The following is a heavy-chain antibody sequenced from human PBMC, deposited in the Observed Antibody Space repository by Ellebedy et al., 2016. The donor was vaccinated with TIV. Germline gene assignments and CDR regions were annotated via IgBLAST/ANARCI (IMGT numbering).Heavy chain of an antibody. CDR1: GGSISSSSYY. Sequence: SETLSLTXTVSGGSISSSSYYWGWIRQPPGKGLEWIGSIYYSGSTYYNPSLKSRVTISVDTSKNQFSLKLSSVTAADTAVYYCARQFGTTVVWFDPWGQGTLVTVSS. D-gene: IGHD1-7*01. CDR2: IYYSGST. CDR3: ARQFGTTVVWFDP. V-gene: IGHV4-39*01. J-gene: IGHJ5*02.